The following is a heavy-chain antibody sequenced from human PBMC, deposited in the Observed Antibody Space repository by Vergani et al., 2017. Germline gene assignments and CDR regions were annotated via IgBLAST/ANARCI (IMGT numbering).Heavy chain of an antibody. CDR3: AKVCRSEVAGTFGAFDI. J-gene: IGHJ3*02. Sequence: EVQLLESGGDLVQPGGSLRLSCAASGFTFIMHAMSWVRQAPGKGLEWVSTLSASDRRTHYADSVKGRFTISRDISKNTLFLHVNSLRPEDTAVYYCAKVCRSEVAGTFGAFDIWGQGTMVTVSS. CDR2: LSASDRRT. CDR1: GFTFIMHA. V-gene: IGHV3-23*01. D-gene: IGHD6-19*01.